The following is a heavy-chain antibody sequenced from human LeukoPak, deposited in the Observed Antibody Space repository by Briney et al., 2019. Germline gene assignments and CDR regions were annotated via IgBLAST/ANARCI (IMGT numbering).Heavy chain of an antibody. Sequence: PSETLSLTCAVYGGSFSGYYWSRIRQPPGKGLEWIGEINHSGSTNYNPSLKSRVTISVDTSKNQFSLKLSSVTAADTAVYYCARKQQLVPREIWYFDLWGRGTLVTVSS. CDR1: GGSFSGYY. V-gene: IGHV4-34*01. CDR2: INHSGST. CDR3: ARKQQLVPREIWYFDL. J-gene: IGHJ2*01. D-gene: IGHD6-13*01.